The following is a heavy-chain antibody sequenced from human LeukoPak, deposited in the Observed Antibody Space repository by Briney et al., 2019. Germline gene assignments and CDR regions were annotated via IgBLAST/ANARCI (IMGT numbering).Heavy chain of an antibody. J-gene: IGHJ5*02. CDR1: GFTVSSNY. CDR2: ICSGGST. Sequence: PGGSLRLSCAASGFTVSSNYMSWVRQAPGKGLEWVSVICSGGSTYYADSVKGRFTISRDNSKNTLYLQMNSLRAEDTAVYYCAREIYYDSSGYYHPWGQGTLVTVSS. D-gene: IGHD3-22*01. V-gene: IGHV3-53*01. CDR3: AREIYYDSSGYYHP.